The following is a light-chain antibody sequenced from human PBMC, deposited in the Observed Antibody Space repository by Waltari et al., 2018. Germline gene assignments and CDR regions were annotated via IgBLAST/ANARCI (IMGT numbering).Light chain of an antibody. Sequence: AIQMTQSPSSLSASVGDRVTITCRASQDIKNDLGWYQQKQGKAPKLLIKAASRLQTGVPSRFSGSASGTDFTLTISSLQPEDFATYYWLQDYNYPRAFGQGTKVEIK. V-gene: IGKV1-6*01. CDR3: LQDYNYPRA. CDR1: QDIKND. J-gene: IGKJ1*01. CDR2: AAS.